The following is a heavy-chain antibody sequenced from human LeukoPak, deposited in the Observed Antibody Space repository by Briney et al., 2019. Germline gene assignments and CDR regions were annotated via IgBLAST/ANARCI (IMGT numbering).Heavy chain of an antibody. D-gene: IGHD6-13*01. CDR2: ISGNGGTT. Sequence: GGSLRLSRAVSGLTFSTYAMTWVRQAPGKGLEWVSTISGNGGTTYYADSVKGRFTISRDNSKNTLYLQMNSLRVEDTAVYYCAKRAPDRSSWLFDYWGQGTLVTVSS. CDR3: AKRAPDRSSWLFDY. V-gene: IGHV3-23*01. CDR1: GLTFSTYA. J-gene: IGHJ4*02.